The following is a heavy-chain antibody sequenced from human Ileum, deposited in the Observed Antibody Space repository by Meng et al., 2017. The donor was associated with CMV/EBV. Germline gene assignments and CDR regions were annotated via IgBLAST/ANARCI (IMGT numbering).Heavy chain of an antibody. Sequence: GESLKISCAASGFTFSNYWMSWVRQAPGKGLEWVANIKQDGSEKYYVDSVKGRFTISRDNAKNSLYLQMNSLRAEDTAVYYCARDSRLRLGNDYWGQGTLVTVSS. CDR1: GFTFSNYW. CDR3: ARDSRLRLGNDY. J-gene: IGHJ4*02. D-gene: IGHD3-16*01. V-gene: IGHV3-7*01. CDR2: IKQDGSEK.